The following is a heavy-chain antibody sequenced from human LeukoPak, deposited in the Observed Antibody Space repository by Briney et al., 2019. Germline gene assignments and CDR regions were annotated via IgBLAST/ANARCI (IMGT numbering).Heavy chain of an antibody. CDR2: ISSSSSYI. J-gene: IGHJ4*02. CDR3: ARGASRADY. CDR1: GFTFRSYN. V-gene: IGHV3-21*01. Sequence: PGGSLRLSCAASGFTFRSYNMNCVRQAPGKRPEWVSSISSSSSYIYYADSVKGRFTISRDNAKNSLYLQMNSLRAEDTALYYCARGASRADYWGQGTLVTVSS.